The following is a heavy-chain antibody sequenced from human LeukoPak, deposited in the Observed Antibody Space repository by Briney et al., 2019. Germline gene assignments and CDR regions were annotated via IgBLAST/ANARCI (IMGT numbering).Heavy chain of an antibody. V-gene: IGHV3-9*01. Sequence: GRSLRLSCAASGFTFDDYAMHWVRQAPGKGLEWVSGISWNSGSIGYADSVKGRFTISRDNAKNSLYLQMNSLRAEDTALYYCAKDTDYRGPQPNDAFDIWGQGTMVTVSS. CDR3: AKDTDYRGPQPNDAFDI. J-gene: IGHJ3*02. CDR2: ISWNSGSI. D-gene: IGHD1-26*01. CDR1: GFTFDDYA.